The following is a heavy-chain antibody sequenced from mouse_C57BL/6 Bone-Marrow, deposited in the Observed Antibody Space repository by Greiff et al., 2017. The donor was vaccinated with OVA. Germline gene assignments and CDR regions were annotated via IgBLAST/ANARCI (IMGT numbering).Heavy chain of an antibody. CDR2: INPSTGGT. J-gene: IGHJ3*01. V-gene: IGHV1-42*01. Sequence: QLQQSGPELVKPGASVKISCKASGYSFTGYYMNWVKQSPEKSLEWIGEINPSTGGTTYNQKFKAKATLTVDKSSSTAYMQLKSLTSEDSAVYYGASLEAYWGQGTLVTVSA. CDR1: GYSFTGYY. CDR3: ASLEAY.